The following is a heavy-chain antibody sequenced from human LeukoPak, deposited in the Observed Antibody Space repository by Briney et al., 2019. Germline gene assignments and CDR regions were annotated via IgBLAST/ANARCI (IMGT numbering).Heavy chain of an antibody. CDR3: ARTLYDSRGYYSHFDY. D-gene: IGHD3-22*01. J-gene: IGHJ4*02. Sequence: GGSLRLSCAASGFTFSNYNMKWVRQAPGKGLEWVSSISRSRVYIYYADSVKGRFTISRDNAKNSLYLQMNSLRAEDTAVYYCARTLYDSRGYYSHFDYWGQGTLVTVSS. V-gene: IGHV3-21*01. CDR1: GFTFSNYN. CDR2: ISRSRVYI.